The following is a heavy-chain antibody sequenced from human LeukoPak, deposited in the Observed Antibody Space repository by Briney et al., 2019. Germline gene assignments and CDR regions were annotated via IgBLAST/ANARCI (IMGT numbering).Heavy chain of an antibody. D-gene: IGHD5-18*01. CDR1: GYSISSGYY. CDR2: IYHSGST. CDR3: ARAPPAQLWSYYFDY. Sequence: SETLSLTCTVSGYSISSGYYWGWIRQPPGKGLEWIGSIYHSGSTYYNPSLKSRVTMSVDTSKNQFSLKLSSVTAADTAVYYCARAPPAQLWSYYFDYWGQGTLVTVSS. J-gene: IGHJ4*02. V-gene: IGHV4-38-2*02.